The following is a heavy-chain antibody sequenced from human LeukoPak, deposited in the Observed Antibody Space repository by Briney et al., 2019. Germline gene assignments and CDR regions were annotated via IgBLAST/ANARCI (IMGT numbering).Heavy chain of an antibody. CDR3: ARMSGSRLPGN. CDR1: EFTFSSYS. J-gene: IGHJ4*02. Sequence: PGGSLRLSCAASEFTFSSYSMNWVRQAPGKGLEWVSYITNSGNSKSYADSVKGRFTISRDNTKNSLYLQMNGLRAEDTAVYYCARMSGSRLPGNWGQGTLVTVSS. CDR2: ITNSGNSK. D-gene: IGHD3-3*01. V-gene: IGHV3-48*01.